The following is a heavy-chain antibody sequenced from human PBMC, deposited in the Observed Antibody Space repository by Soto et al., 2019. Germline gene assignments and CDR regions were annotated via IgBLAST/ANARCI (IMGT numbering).Heavy chain of an antibody. CDR1: GVSISSSNW. D-gene: IGHD2-8*01. J-gene: IGHJ5*02. V-gene: IGHV4-4*02. Sequence: PSETLSLTCAVSGVSISSSNWWTWVRQAPGKGLGWIGEMWPSGGTTYNPSLQNRVTISVDNSKNHLSLTLTSVTAADTAFYYCARCLHYSNGGRFDPWGQGALVTVSS. CDR2: MWPSGGT. CDR3: ARCLHYSNGGRFDP.